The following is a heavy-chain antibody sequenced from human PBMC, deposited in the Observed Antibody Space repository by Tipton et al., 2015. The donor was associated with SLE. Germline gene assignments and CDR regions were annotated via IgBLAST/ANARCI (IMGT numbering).Heavy chain of an antibody. CDR2: INHSGST. J-gene: IGHJ4*02. V-gene: IGHV4-34*01. D-gene: IGHD1-26*01. Sequence: TLSLTCAVYGGSFSGYYWNWIRQPPGKGLEWIGEINHSGSTNYNPSLKSRVTISVDTSKNQFSLKLSSVTAADTVVYYCAREGRSGSYWGYFDHWGQGTLVTVSS. CDR3: AREGRSGSYWGYFDH. CDR1: GGSFSGYY.